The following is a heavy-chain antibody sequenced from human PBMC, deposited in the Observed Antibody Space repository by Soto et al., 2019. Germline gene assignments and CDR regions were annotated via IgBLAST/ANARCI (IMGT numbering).Heavy chain of an antibody. Sequence: QVQLVQSGAEVKKPGASVKVSCKASGYTFTSYGISWVRQAPGQGLEWMGWISAYNGNTNYAQKLQGRVTMTTDTSTITACRELRGLRSDDTAVYYCALIKGSSSYGGPRDIWGQGTLVTVSS. V-gene: IGHV1-18*01. J-gene: IGHJ4*02. CDR3: ALIKGSSSYGGPRDI. CDR2: ISAYNGNT. CDR1: GYTFTSYG. D-gene: IGHD6-13*01.